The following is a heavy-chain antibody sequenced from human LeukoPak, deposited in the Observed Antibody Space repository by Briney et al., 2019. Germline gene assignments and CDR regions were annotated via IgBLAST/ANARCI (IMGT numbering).Heavy chain of an antibody. Sequence: ASVKVSCKASGGTFSSYAISWVRQAPGQGLEWMGGIIPIFGTANYAQKFQGRVTITADESTSTAYMELRSLRSDDTAVYYCARIGDYGDYGGYYFDYWGQGTLVTVSS. CDR3: ARIGDYGDYGGYYFDY. V-gene: IGHV1-69*13. D-gene: IGHD4-17*01. J-gene: IGHJ4*02. CDR1: GGTFSSYA. CDR2: IIPIFGTA.